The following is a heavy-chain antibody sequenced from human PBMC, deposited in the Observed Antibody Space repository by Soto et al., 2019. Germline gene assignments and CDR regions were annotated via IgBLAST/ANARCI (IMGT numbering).Heavy chain of an antibody. Sequence: EVQLLESGGGLVQPGGSLRLSCAASGFTFSSYAMSWVRQAPGKGLEWVSAISGSGGSTYYADSVKGRFTISRDNSENALYLQMNSLRAEDTAVYYCAEGGSTSRWTYYYGMDVWGRGTTVTVSS. D-gene: IGHD2-2*01. CDR3: AEGGSTSRWTYYYGMDV. CDR1: GFTFSSYA. CDR2: ISGSGGST. J-gene: IGHJ6*02. V-gene: IGHV3-23*01.